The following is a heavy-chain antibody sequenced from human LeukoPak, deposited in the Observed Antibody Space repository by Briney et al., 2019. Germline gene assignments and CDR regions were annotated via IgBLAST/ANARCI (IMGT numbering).Heavy chain of an antibody. D-gene: IGHD1-20*01. V-gene: IGHV3-23*01. J-gene: IGHJ4*02. Sequence: PGGSLRLSCAASGFTFSSYGMSWVRQAPGKGLERVSAISGSGGSTYYADSVKGRFTISRDNSKNTLYLQMNSLRAEDTAVYYCAKVLYNWNDGPHWGQGTLVTVSS. CDR2: ISGSGGST. CDR1: GFTFSSYG. CDR3: AKVLYNWNDGPH.